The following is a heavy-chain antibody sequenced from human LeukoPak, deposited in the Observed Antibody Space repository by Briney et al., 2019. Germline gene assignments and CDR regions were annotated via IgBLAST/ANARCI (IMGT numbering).Heavy chain of an antibody. Sequence: ASVKVSCKASGYTFTSYYMHWVRQAPGQGLEWMGIINPSGGSTSYAQKFQGRVTMTRDTSTSTVYMELSSLRSEDTAVYYCARDLTPTAVAGTLPYNWVDPWGQGTLVTVSS. V-gene: IGHV1-46*01. J-gene: IGHJ5*02. D-gene: IGHD6-19*01. CDR3: ARDLTPTAVAGTLPYNWVDP. CDR2: INPSGGST. CDR1: GYTFTSYY.